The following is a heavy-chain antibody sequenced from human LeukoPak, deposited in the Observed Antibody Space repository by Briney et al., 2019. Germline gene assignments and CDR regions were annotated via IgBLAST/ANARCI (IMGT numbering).Heavy chain of an antibody. V-gene: IGHV4-61*02. CDR2: IYTSGST. Sequence: SETLSLTCTVSGGSISSGSYYWSWIRQPAGKGLEWIGRIYTSGSTNYNPSLKSRVTISVDTSKNQFSLKLSSVTASDTAVYYCARSGSACFDYWGQGTLVTVSS. D-gene: IGHD1-26*01. J-gene: IGHJ4*02. CDR1: GGSISSGSYY. CDR3: ARSGSACFDY.